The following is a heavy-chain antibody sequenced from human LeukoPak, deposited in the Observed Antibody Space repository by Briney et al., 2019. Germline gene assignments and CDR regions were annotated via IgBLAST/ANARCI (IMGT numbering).Heavy chain of an antibody. V-gene: IGHV3-30*02. Sequence: GGSLRLSCVVPGLTLSSHGLQWVRQAPGKGLEWVALLRFDGISTYYADSVKGRFTISRDTYKNTLYLQMNNLRVEDTAVYYCVAGGGWSSVYWGQGTLVTVSS. CDR1: GLTLSSHG. CDR2: LRFDGIST. J-gene: IGHJ4*02. D-gene: IGHD6-19*01. CDR3: VAGGGWSSVY.